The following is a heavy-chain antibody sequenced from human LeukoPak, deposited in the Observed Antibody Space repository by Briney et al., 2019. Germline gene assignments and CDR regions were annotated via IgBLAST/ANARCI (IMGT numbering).Heavy chain of an antibody. Sequence: EASVKVSCEASGYTFTSYGISWVRDAPGQGLEWMGWISAYNGNTNYAQKLQGRVTMTTDTSTSTAYMELRSLRSDDTAVYYCARSDCSSTSCPIDDAFDIWGQGTMVTVSS. V-gene: IGHV1-18*01. J-gene: IGHJ3*02. D-gene: IGHD2-2*01. CDR2: ISAYNGNT. CDR3: ARSDCSSTSCPIDDAFDI. CDR1: GYTFTSYG.